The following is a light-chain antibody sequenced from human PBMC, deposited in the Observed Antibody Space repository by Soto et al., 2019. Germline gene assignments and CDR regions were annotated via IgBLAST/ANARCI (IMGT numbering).Light chain of an antibody. J-gene: IGLJ2*01. CDR2: EVS. CDR3: SSYADSIVV. V-gene: IGLV2-8*01. CDR1: SSDVGDYNY. Sequence: QSALTQPPSASGSPGQSVTISCTGTSSDVGDYNYVSWYQQHPGKAPKLMIYEVSKRPSGVPDRFSGSKSGNTASLTVSGLQAEDEADYYCSSYADSIVVFGGGTKLTVL.